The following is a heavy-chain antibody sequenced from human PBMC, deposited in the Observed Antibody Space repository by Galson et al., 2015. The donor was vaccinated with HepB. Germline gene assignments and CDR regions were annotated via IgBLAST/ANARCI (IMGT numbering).Heavy chain of an antibody. Sequence: QSGAEVKKPGESLKISCKGSGYSFTTNWIGWVRQMPGKGLEWMGIVYPGDSDTRYSPSFQGQVTISADKSISTAYLQWSSLKASDTAVYYCARVLHYYDSSGLFYWYFDLWGRGTLVTVSS. V-gene: IGHV5-51*01. CDR2: VYPGDSDT. CDR3: ARVLHYYDSSGLFYWYFDL. D-gene: IGHD3-22*01. J-gene: IGHJ2*01. CDR1: GYSFTTNW.